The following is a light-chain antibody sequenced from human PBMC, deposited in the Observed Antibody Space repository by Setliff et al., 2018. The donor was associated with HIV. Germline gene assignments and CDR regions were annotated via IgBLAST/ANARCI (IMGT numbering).Light chain of an antibody. CDR2: EVS. V-gene: IGLV2-18*02. Sequence: ALAQPPSVSGSPGQSVTISCTGTSSDVGSSNRVSWYQQPPGTVPRLMIYEVSNRPSGVSNRFSGSKSGNTASLTISGLQAEDEAYYYCCSHAGYYYLFGGGTKVTVL. CDR1: SSDVGSSNR. CDR3: CSHAGYYYL. J-gene: IGLJ1*01.